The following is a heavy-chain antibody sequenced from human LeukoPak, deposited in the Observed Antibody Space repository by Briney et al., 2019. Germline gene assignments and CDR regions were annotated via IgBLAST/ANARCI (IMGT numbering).Heavy chain of an antibody. J-gene: IGHJ2*01. D-gene: IGHD2/OR15-2a*01. CDR2: IYYSGST. Sequence: PSETLSLTCTVSGGSISSSSYYWGWIRQPPGKGLEWIGNIYYSGSTYYNPSLKGRVTISVDTSKNQFSLKLSSVTAADTAVYYCARAFRARYFDLWGRGTLVTVSS. CDR1: GGSISSSSYY. V-gene: IGHV4-39*01. CDR3: ARAFRARYFDL.